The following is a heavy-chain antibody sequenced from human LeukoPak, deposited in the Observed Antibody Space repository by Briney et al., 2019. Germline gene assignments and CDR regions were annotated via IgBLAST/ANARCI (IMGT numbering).Heavy chain of an antibody. D-gene: IGHD6-13*01. V-gene: IGHV3-64D*06. CDR3: VKGKSSSLYNWFDP. CDR2: ISSNGGST. Sequence: GRSLRLSCAASGFTFSSYGMHWVRQAPGKGLEYVSAISSNGGSTYYADSVKGRFTISRDNSKNTLYLQMSSLRAEDTAVYYCVKGKSSSLYNWFDPWGQGTLVTVSS. CDR1: GFTFSSYG. J-gene: IGHJ5*02.